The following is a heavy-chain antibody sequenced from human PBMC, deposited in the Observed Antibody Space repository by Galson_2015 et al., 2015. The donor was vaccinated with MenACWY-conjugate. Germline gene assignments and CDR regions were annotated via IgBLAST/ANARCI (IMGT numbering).Heavy chain of an antibody. CDR1: GFPFSTYS. CDR2: TGGSGSHR. D-gene: IGHD6-19*01. Sequence: SLRLSCAASGFPFSTYSMNWVRQAPGKGLEWVSSTGGSGSHRFFADSVKGRFTISRDNAKNSLYLQMDSLRVEDTAVYYCAREDVAGAFDYWGQGTLVTVSS. CDR3: AREDVAGAFDY. V-gene: IGHV3-21*01. J-gene: IGHJ4*02.